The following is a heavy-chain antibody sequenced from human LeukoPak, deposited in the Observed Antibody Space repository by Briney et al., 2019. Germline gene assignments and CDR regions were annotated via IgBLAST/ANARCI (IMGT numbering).Heavy chain of an antibody. D-gene: IGHD1-26*01. V-gene: IGHV3-7*01. J-gene: IGHJ4*02. Sequence: GGSLRLSCIASGFTFGDYGMIWFRQAPGKGLEWVGNIKEDGSEKYYVDSVKGRFTISRDNAKNSLHLQMNSLRAEDTAVYYCARGRYSGSYGPFDYWGQGTLVTVSS. CDR3: ARGRYSGSYGPFDY. CDR1: GFTFGDYG. CDR2: IKEDGSEK.